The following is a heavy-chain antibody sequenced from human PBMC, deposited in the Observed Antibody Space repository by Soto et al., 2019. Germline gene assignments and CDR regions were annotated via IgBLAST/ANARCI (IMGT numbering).Heavy chain of an antibody. J-gene: IGHJ4*02. CDR1: GFAVSSYS. V-gene: IGHV3-30-3*01. CDR3: TRGRSVIANNDFEY. Sequence: PGGSLRLSCAASGFAVSSYSVHWVRQAPGKGLEWVAAMSLDGNSRYFADSVKGRFTISRDSSKNTWSLQMNSLGAEDSAVYYCTRGRSVIANNDFEYWGQGTQVTVSS. CDR2: MSLDGNSR. D-gene: IGHD2-21*01.